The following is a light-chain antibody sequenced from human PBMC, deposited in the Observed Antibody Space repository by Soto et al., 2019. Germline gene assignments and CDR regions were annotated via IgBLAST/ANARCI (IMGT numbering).Light chain of an antibody. Sequence: DIQMTQSPSTLSASVGDTVTITCRASQSFSNWLAWYQQKPGKAPKFLIYKASNLESGVPSRFSGSGSGTEVTLTISSLQPDDFATYYCQQYNSYSWTFGQGTKVEIK. CDR3: QQYNSYSWT. CDR1: QSFSNW. V-gene: IGKV1-5*03. J-gene: IGKJ1*01. CDR2: KAS.